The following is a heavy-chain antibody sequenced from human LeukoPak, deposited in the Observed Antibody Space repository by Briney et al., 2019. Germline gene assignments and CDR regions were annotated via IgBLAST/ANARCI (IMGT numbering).Heavy chain of an antibody. CDR3: TTTMMQYYYDSSGCYGFDY. CDR2: IKSKTDGGTT. D-gene: IGHD3-22*01. J-gene: IGHJ4*02. Sequence: GGSLRLPCAASGFTFSNAWMSWVRQAPGKGLEWVGRIKSKTDGGTTDYAAPVKGRFTISRDDSKNTLYLQMNSLKTEDTAVYYCTTTMMQYYYDSSGCYGFDYWGQGTLVTVSS. V-gene: IGHV3-15*01. CDR1: GFTFSNAW.